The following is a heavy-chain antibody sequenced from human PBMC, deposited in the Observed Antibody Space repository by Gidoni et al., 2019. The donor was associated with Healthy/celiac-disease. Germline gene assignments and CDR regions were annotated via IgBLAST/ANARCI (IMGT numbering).Heavy chain of an antibody. V-gene: IGHV1-8*01. CDR1: GYTFTRYD. CDR3: ARGYLYGSGSYYGWYFDL. Sequence: QVQLVQSGPEVKKPGASVNVSCKASGYTFTRYDTNWVRQATGQGREGMGWMNPNSGNTGYAQKFQGRVTMTMNTSISTAYMELSSLRSEDTAVYYCARGYLYGSGSYYGWYFDLWGRGTLVTVSS. CDR2: MNPNSGNT. D-gene: IGHD3-10*01. J-gene: IGHJ2*01.